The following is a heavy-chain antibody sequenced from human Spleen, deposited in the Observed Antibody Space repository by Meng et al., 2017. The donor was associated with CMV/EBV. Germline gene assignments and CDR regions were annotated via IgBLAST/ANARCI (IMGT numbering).Heavy chain of an antibody. Sequence: GESLKISFAASGFTFSSYAMHWVRQTPGKGLEWVAVISSDGSNKYYADSVKGRFTISRDSSKDTLYLRMNSLRAEDTAVYYCARVSGSYRSLDYWGQGTLVTVSS. CDR1: GFTFSSYA. CDR3: ARVSGSYRSLDY. D-gene: IGHD1-26*01. V-gene: IGHV3-30-3*01. J-gene: IGHJ4*02. CDR2: ISSDGSNK.